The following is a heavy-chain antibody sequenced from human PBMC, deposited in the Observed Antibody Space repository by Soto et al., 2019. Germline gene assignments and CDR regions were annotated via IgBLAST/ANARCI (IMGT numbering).Heavy chain of an antibody. CDR2: IKPDESEK. V-gene: IGHV3-7*01. D-gene: IGHD3-10*01. CDR1: GFTFSDSW. J-gene: IGHJ4*02. CDR3: TRGPRPISTGTGAY. Sequence: EVQLVESGGGLVQPGGSLRLSCTASGFTFSDSWMTWVRQAPGKGLEWVARIKPDESEKKYADSVKGRFSISRDNAKNSMYLQMNNLRAEDSGLYYCTRGPRPISTGTGAYWGQGTQVTVSS.